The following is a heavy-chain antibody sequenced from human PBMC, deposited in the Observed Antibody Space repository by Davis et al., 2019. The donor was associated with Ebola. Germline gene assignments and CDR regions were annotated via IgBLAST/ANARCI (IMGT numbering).Heavy chain of an antibody. D-gene: IGHD2-15*01. V-gene: IGHV1-2*04. Sequence: ASVKVSCKASGYTFTGYYMHWVRQAPGQGLEWMGWINPNSGGTNYAQKFQGWVTMTRDTSISTAYMELSRLRSDDTAVYYCATDQRYCSGGSCYFDAFDIWGQGTMVTVSS. CDR2: INPNSGGT. CDR1: GYTFTGYY. CDR3: ATDQRYCSGGSCYFDAFDI. J-gene: IGHJ3*02.